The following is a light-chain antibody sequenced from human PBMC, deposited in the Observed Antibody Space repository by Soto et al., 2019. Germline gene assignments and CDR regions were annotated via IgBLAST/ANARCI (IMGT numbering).Light chain of an antibody. CDR2: ANS. J-gene: IGLJ3*02. Sequence: QTVVTQPPSVSGAPGQRVTISCTGSSSYIGAGYDVHWYQQLPGTAPKLLIYANSNRPSGVPDRFSGSKSGTSASLAITGLQAEDEADYYCQSYDSSLSGGVFGGGTKLTVL. CDR1: SSYIGAGYD. V-gene: IGLV1-40*01. CDR3: QSYDSSLSGGV.